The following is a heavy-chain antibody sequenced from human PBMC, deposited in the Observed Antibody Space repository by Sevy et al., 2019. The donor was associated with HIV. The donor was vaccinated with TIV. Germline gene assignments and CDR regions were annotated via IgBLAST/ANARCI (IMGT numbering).Heavy chain of an antibody. J-gene: IGHJ4*02. D-gene: IGHD6-6*01. CDR3: ARGLKEYSSSSGY. CDR1: GGSISSGSYY. CDR2: IYISGKT. V-gene: IGHV4-61*02. Sequence: SETLSLTCTVSGGSISSGSYYWSWIRQPAGKGLEWIGRIYISGKTHYNPSLKSRVTMSVDMSKNQFSLKLSSVTAADTAVYYCARGLKEYSSSSGYWGQGTLVTVSS.